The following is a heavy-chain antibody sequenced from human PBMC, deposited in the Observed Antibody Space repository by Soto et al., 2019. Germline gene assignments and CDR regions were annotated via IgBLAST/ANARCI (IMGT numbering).Heavy chain of an antibody. D-gene: IGHD1-1*01. V-gene: IGHV4-4*07. CDR3: ARGGMVIIPTATAFDY. CDR2: IYASGST. Sequence: LSLTCSVSGGSISPYYWSWIRQPAGKGLEWIGRIYASGSTNYNPSLKSRVTMSVATSKNQFSLKLTSVTAADTATYYCARGGMVIIPTATAFDYWAQGTLVTVSS. J-gene: IGHJ4*02. CDR1: GGSISPYY.